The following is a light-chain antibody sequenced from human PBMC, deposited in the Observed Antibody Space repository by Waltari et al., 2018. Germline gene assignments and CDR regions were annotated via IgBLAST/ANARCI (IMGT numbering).Light chain of an antibody. Sequence: QSALTQPASVSGSPGQSTTISCTVTSSDVVGYNYVSWYQHHPGKAPKLMIYEVSNRPSGVSNRFSGSKSGNTASLTISGLQAEDEADYYCSSYTSSSTRVFGGGTKLTVL. J-gene: IGLJ2*01. CDR2: EVS. V-gene: IGLV2-14*01. CDR3: SSYTSSSTRV. CDR1: SSDVVGYNY.